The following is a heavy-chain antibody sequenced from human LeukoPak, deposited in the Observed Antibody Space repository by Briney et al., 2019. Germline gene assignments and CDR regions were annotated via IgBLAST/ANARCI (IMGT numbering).Heavy chain of an antibody. CDR1: GFTFSSYA. D-gene: IGHD1-26*01. V-gene: IGHV3-30*04. CDR2: MSYDGSNK. CDR3: ARGGAIVGAYNWFDP. Sequence: GRSLRLSCAASGFTFSSYAMHWVRQAPGKGLEWVAVMSYDGSNKYYADSVKGRFTISRDNSKNTLYLQMNSLRSEDTAVYYCARGGAIVGAYNWFDPWGQGTLVTVSS. J-gene: IGHJ5*02.